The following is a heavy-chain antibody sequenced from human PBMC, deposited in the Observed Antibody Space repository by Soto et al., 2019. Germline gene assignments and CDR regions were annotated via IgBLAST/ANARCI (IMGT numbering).Heavy chain of an antibody. CDR3: ATIIAAAGIRGPPRGYYCGMDV. V-gene: IGHV5-51*01. Sequence: PGESLKISCKGSGYSFNSYWIGWVRQMPGKGLKWMVIFDPADSETSYSPAFEGQVTSSAGKSISTAYLQWSSLKASDTCMYYCATIIAAAGIRGPPRGYYCGMDVWGQVTTVT. J-gene: IGHJ6*02. CDR2: FDPADSET. CDR1: GYSFNSYW. D-gene: IGHD6-13*01.